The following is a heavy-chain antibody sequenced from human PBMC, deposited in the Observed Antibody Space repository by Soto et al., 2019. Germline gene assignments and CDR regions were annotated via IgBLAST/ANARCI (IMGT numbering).Heavy chain of an antibody. CDR2: IFYSGST. Sequence: QVQLKESGPGLVKPSQTLSLTCTVSGGSISSTGYLWTWIRQHPGKGLEWIGYIFYSGSTFHNPSRKSRVTISVDTSKNQFSLELSSVTAADTAVYYCAREAGSGDYFDYWGQGTLVTVSS. V-gene: IGHV4-31*03. CDR1: GGSISSTGYL. CDR3: AREAGSGDYFDY. J-gene: IGHJ4*02. D-gene: IGHD1-26*01.